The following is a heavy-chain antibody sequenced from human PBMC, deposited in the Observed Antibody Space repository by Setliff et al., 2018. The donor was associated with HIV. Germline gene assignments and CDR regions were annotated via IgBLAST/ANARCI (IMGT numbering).Heavy chain of an antibody. CDR1: GYTFTYYG. J-gene: IGHJ5*02. Sequence: ASVKVSCKASGYTFTYYGIGWVRQAPGQGLEWMGWISGYNGNTNFAQKLQGRVTMTTDTSTNTAYMDLRSLRSDDTAVYYCAKCSEMLGTPATSSGYYCGWFDPWGQGTLVTVSS. CDR3: AKCSEMLGTPATSSGYYCGWFDP. V-gene: IGHV1-18*01. D-gene: IGHD3-22*01. CDR2: ISGYNGNT.